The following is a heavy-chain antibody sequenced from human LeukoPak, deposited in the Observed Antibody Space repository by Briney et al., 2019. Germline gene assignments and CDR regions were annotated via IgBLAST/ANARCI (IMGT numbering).Heavy chain of an antibody. CDR1: GGSINSSSYY. Sequence: SETLSLTCTVSGGSINSSSYYWGWIRQPPGKGLEWIGSIFYSGNTYDNPSLKSRVTISVDTSKNQFSLKLNSVTAADTAVYYCARANTYGSGRFLWGQGTLVTVSS. CDR2: IFYSGNT. V-gene: IGHV4-39*01. CDR3: ARANTYGSGRFL. D-gene: IGHD3-10*01. J-gene: IGHJ4*02.